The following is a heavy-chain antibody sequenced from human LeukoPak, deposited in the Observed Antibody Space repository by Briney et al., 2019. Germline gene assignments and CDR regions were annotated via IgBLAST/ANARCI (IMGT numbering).Heavy chain of an antibody. CDR3: ARAPSTVTTYHYMDV. CDR1: GGTFISYA. Sequence: ASVKVSCKASGGTFISYAISWVRQAPGQGLEWMGGIIPIFGTANYAQKFQGRVTITADESTNTAYMELSSLRSEDTAVYYCARAPSTVTTYHYMDVWGKGTTVTISS. CDR2: IIPIFGTA. V-gene: IGHV1-69*13. D-gene: IGHD4-17*01. J-gene: IGHJ6*03.